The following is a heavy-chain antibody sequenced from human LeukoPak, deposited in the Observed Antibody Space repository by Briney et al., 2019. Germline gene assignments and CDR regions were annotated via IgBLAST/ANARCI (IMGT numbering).Heavy chain of an antibody. CDR3: ARGGTQYYYDSSGYFDY. V-gene: IGHV1-18*01. D-gene: IGHD3-22*01. CDR1: GYTFTSYG. Sequence: GASVKVSCKASGYTFTSYGISWVRQAPGQGLEWMGWISAYNGNTNYAQKLQGGVTMTTGTPTSTAYMELRSLRSDDTAVYYCARGGTQYYYDSSGYFDYWGQGTLVTVSS. CDR2: ISAYNGNT. J-gene: IGHJ4*02.